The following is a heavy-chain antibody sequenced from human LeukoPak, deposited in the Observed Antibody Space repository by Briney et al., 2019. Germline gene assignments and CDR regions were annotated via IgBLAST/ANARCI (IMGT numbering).Heavy chain of an antibody. J-gene: IGHJ3*01. CDR2: MCHDGSNK. D-gene: IGHD6-25*01. V-gene: IGHV3-33*01. Sequence: GWAVRLSCAASGFTFSSYGMHGVRQAPGKGGDGVAVMCHDGSNKYYADSVKGRFTISRDNSKNTLYLQMHRLTAEDKAVYYCARVGSGMAAAGLGPVHLWGPGPMGPLSS. CDR1: GFTFSSYG. CDR3: ARVGSGMAAAGLGPVHL.